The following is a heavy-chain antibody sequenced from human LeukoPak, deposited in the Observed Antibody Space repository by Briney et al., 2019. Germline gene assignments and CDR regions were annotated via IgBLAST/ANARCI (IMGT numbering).Heavy chain of an antibody. Sequence: GGSLRLSCAASGFTFNNYAMSWVRQAPGKGLEWVSVISGSVGSTYYADSVKGRFTISRDNSKNTLYLQMDSLRAEDTALYYCAKGSGINHYHWIDPWGQGTLVTVSS. V-gene: IGHV3-23*01. J-gene: IGHJ5*02. CDR2: ISGSVGST. CDR1: GFTFNNYA. CDR3: AKGSGINHYHWIDP. D-gene: IGHD1-14*01.